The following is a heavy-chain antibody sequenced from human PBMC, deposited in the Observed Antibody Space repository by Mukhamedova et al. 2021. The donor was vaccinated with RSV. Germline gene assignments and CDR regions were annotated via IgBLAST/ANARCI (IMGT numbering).Heavy chain of an antibody. V-gene: IGHV5-10-1*01. D-gene: IGHD3-22*01. CDR3: ASHYYDIRGYYLWAFDI. CDR2: IDPGDSHT. Sequence: IDPGDSHTNYSPSFQGHVTISADKFINTAYLQWSSLEASDTAMYYCASHYYDIRGYYLWAFDIWGQGTMVTVSS. J-gene: IGHJ3*02.